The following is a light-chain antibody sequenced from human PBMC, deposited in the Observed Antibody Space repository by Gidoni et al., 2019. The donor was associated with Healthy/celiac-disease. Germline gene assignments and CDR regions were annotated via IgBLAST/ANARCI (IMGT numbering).Light chain of an antibody. V-gene: IGKV3-15*01. J-gene: IGKJ4*01. CDR3: QQYKNWPTLPT. CDR1: QSVSSH. CDR2: GAS. Sequence: EIVMTQSPATLSVSPGERAPLSCRASQSVSSHLAWYQQKPGQPPRLLSYGASTRATGIPASFSGSGSSTEFTLTISTLRSQDFEVYACQQYKNWPTLPTFGGGTKVEIK.